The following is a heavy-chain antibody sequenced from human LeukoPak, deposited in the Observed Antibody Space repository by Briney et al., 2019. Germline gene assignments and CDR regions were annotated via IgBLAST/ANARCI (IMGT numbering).Heavy chain of an antibody. D-gene: IGHD6-19*01. Sequence: PGGSLRLYCAASGFIFSNYAMNWVRLAPGKGLEWVSTISGTDGTTYYADSVKGRFTISRDDSKNSLYLQMNSLRADDAAVYYCVKRFGGWHGDYWGQGTLVTVSS. CDR2: ISGTDGTT. V-gene: IGHV3-23*01. CDR3: VKRFGGWHGDY. J-gene: IGHJ4*02. CDR1: GFIFSNYA.